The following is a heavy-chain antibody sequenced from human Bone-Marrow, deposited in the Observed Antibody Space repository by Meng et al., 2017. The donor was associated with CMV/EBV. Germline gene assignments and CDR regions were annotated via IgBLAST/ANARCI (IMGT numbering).Heavy chain of an antibody. Sequence: GYYLSWIRQPPVKGLEWIGEINHSGSTNYNPSLKSRVTISVATSKNQFSLKLSSVTAADTAVYYCARADSRTRVVPAAPRVARLDYWGQGTLVTVSS. D-gene: IGHD2-2*01. V-gene: IGHV4-34*01. J-gene: IGHJ4*02. CDR3: ARADSRTRVVPAAPRVARLDY. CDR1: GYY. CDR2: INHSGST.